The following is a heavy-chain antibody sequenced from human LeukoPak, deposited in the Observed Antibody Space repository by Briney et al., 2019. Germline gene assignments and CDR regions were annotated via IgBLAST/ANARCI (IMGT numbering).Heavy chain of an antibody. Sequence: SETLSLTCTVSGGSIRSHYWNWIRQPAGKGLEWIGRIYTTGSTYYNPSLKSRVTMSVDTSKNQFSLKLRSLTAADTAVYYCARGRDGFMSDFDSWGQGTLVTVSS. CDR3: ARGRDGFMSDFDS. V-gene: IGHV4-4*07. CDR1: GGSIRSHY. J-gene: IGHJ4*02. CDR2: IYTTGST. D-gene: IGHD3-10*02.